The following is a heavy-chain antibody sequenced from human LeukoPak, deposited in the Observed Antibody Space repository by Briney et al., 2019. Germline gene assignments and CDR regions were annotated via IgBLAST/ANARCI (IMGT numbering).Heavy chain of an antibody. J-gene: IGHJ4*02. CDR3: ARVHAY. V-gene: IGHV3-66*02. CDR2: IYSGGCT. CDR1: GFTLSSYA. Sequence: GGSLRLSCAASGFTLSSYAMSWVRQAPGKGLELVSVIYSGGCTYYADSVKGRFTISRDNSKNTLYLQMNSLGTEDTAVYYCARVHAYWGQGTLVTVSS.